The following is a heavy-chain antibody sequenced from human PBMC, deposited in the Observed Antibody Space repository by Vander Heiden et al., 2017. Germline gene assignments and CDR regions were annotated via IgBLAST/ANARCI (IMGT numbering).Heavy chain of an antibody. CDR3: ARRGRLPFDY. V-gene: IGHV4-34*02. CDR2: INESGST. D-gene: IGHD6-25*01. Sequence: QVQLPQCAAGLLKPSETLSLTCAVYGGSFSGYYWTWIRQPPGKGLEWIGEINESGSTNYNPSLKSRVTISGDTSKNQFSLRLTSVTAADTAVYYCARRGRLPFDYWGQGTLVTVSS. J-gene: IGHJ4*02. CDR1: GGSFSGYY.